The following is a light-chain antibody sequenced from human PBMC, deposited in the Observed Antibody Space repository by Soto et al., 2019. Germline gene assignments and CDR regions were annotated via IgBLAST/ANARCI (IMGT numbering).Light chain of an antibody. Sequence: QSALTQPASVSGSPGQSITISCTGTSSDVGAYNSVSWYQQYPGKAPKLMMYKVSNRPSGVSDRFSGSKSGNTASLTISGLQTGDEADYYCSSYRSSSTYVFGTGTKVTVL. V-gene: IGLV2-14*01. CDR1: SSDVGAYNS. CDR2: KVS. CDR3: SSYRSSSTYV. J-gene: IGLJ1*01.